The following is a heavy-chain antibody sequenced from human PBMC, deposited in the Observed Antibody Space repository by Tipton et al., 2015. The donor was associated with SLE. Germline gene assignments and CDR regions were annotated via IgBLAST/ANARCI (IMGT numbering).Heavy chain of an antibody. J-gene: IGHJ4*02. V-gene: IGHV3-74*01. CDR1: GFTFSSYW. CDR2: INSDGSST. CDR3: AREAAGVEMATNTLTG. D-gene: IGHD5-24*01. Sequence: SLRLSCAASGFTFSSYWMHWVRQAPGKGLVWVSRINSDGSSTSYADSVKGRFTISRDNAKNTLYLQMSSLRAEDTAVYYCAREAAGVEMATNTLTGWGQGTLVTVSS.